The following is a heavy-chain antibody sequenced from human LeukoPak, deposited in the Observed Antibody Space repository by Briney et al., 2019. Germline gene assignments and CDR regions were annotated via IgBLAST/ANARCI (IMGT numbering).Heavy chain of an antibody. J-gene: IGHJ4*02. Sequence: GGSLRLSCAASGFTFSSYARRWVRQAPGKGLEWVSAISGSGGSTYYADSVKGRFTISRDNSKNTLYLQMNSLRAEDTAVYYCAKDETTVTTPGDYWGQGTLVTVSS. CDR2: ISGSGGST. CDR3: AKDETTVTTPGDY. V-gene: IGHV3-23*01. CDR1: GFTFSSYA. D-gene: IGHD4-17*01.